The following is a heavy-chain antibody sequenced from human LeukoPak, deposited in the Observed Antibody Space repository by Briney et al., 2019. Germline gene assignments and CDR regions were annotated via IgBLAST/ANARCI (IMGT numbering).Heavy chain of an antibody. D-gene: IGHD6-13*01. J-gene: IGHJ4*02. CDR2: ISGSGGST. Sequence: GGSLRLSCAASGFTFSSYAMSWVRQAPGKGLEWVSAISGSGGSTYYADSVKGRFTISRDNSKNTLYLQMNSLRAEDTAVYYCAKGFLEAGIAAAGPDYWGQGTLVTVSS. CDR1: GFTFSSYA. V-gene: IGHV3-23*01. CDR3: AKGFLEAGIAAAGPDY.